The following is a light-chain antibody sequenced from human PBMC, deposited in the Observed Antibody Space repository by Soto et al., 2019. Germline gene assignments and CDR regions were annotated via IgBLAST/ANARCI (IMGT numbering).Light chain of an antibody. CDR1: QRVRKNY. Sequence: VLSQSPDTLSLPPGESATLSCRASQRVRKNYLAWYQQPPGQAPXLLIYGASNRATGIPDRFSGSGSGTDFPPTTSGLEPEEAAVYYSEQCGSSDSFGQGTKVDIK. V-gene: IGKV3-20*01. J-gene: IGKJ1*01. CDR2: GAS. CDR3: EQCGSSDS.